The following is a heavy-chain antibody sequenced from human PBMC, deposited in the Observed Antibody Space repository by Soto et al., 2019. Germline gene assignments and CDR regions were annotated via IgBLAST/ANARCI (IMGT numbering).Heavy chain of an antibody. CDR3: AKGLRRLLRTQYYYGLDV. V-gene: IGHV3-23*01. Sequence: GGSLRLSCAASGFTFSPYAMSWVRQAPGKGLEWVSSISGSGGSTHYADSVKGRFTVSRDNSKRALSLQMSSLREEDTATYYCAKGLRRLLRTQYYYGLDVWGRGTTVTVSS. CDR1: GFTFSPYA. CDR2: ISGSGGST. D-gene: IGHD3-10*01. J-gene: IGHJ6*02.